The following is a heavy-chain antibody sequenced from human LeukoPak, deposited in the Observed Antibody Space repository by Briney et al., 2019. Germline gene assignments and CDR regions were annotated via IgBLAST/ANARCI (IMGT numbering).Heavy chain of an antibody. CDR2: INRGGST. J-gene: IGHJ4*02. D-gene: IGHD3/OR15-3a*01. CDR3: ARGRGTGSYFYD. Sequence: SETLSLTCTVSGGSISTTGYYWAWIRQPPGKGLEWIGEINRGGSTNYNPSLKSRVTISIDTSRNYFSLKLSSVTAADTAVYYCARGRGTGSYFYDWGQGTLVTVSS. CDR1: GGSISTTGYY. V-gene: IGHV4-39*02.